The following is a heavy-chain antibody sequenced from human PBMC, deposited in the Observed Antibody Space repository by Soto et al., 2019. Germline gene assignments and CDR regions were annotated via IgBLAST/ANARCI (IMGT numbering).Heavy chain of an antibody. Sequence: QVQLVESGGGVVQPGTSLRLSCAASGFIFSGYGMHWVRQAPGKGLEWVAVTRYDGSNKYYGDSVKGRFIISRDNSKKTLHLQMNNRSAEDTAVYFGARDGVGATVCFGYFDYWGQGTMVTVSS. J-gene: IGHJ4*02. CDR3: ARDGVGATVCFGYFDY. D-gene: IGHD1-26*01. CDR2: TRYDGSNK. CDR1: GFIFSGYG. V-gene: IGHV3-33*01.